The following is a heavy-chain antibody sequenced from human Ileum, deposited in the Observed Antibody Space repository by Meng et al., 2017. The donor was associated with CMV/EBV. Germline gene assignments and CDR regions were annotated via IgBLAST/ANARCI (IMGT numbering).Heavy chain of an antibody. J-gene: IGHJ4*02. CDR3: MVFRSGYPD. CDR1: GFTVSNSY. CDR2: TTHKPENYNT. D-gene: IGHD3-3*01. Sequence: VASGGDLCQPGGYRRLSCAASGFTVSNSYMSWVRQSPGKGLDWVGRTTHKPENYNTQYAASVKGRFTISRDESKSSLYLQMNSLKPEDTAVYYCMVFRSGYPDWGQGTLVTVSS. V-gene: IGHV3-72*01.